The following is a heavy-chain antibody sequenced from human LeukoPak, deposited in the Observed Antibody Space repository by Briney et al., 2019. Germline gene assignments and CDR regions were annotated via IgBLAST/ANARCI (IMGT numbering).Heavy chain of an antibody. CDR3: ARDLGYFDL. J-gene: IGHJ2*01. Sequence: PSETLSPTCAVSGGSISSGGYSWGWIRQPPGKGLEWIGYIYHSGSTYYNPSLKSRVTISVDRSKNQFSLKLSSVTAADTAVYYCARDLGYFDLWGRGTLVTVSS. CDR2: IYHSGST. CDR1: GGSISSGGYS. V-gene: IGHV4-30-2*01. D-gene: IGHD3-3*01.